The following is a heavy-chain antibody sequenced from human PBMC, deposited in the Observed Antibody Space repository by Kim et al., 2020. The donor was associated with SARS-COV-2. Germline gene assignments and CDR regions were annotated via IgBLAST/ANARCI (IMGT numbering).Heavy chain of an antibody. CDR3: ARGYSSSWGGGMDV. Sequence: GSLRLSCAASGFTVSSNYMSWVRQAPGKGLEWVSVIYSGGSTYYADSVKGRFTISRHNSKNTLYLQMNSLRAEDTAVYYCARGYSSSWGGGMDVWGQGTTVTVSS. CDR2: IYSGGST. V-gene: IGHV3-53*04. J-gene: IGHJ6*02. D-gene: IGHD6-13*01. CDR1: GFTVSSNY.